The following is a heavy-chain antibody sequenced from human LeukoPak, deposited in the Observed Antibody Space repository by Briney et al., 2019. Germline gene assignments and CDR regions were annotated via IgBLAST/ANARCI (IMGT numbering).Heavy chain of an antibody. CDR2: INSDGSST. D-gene: IGHD5-18*01. V-gene: IGHV3-74*01. Sequence: PGGSLRLSCAASGFTFSSYWMHWVRQAPGKGLVWVSRINSDGSSTSYADSVKGRFTISRDNAKNTVYLQMNSLRAEDTAVYYCARGLDTAMSPYYYYYMDVWGKGTTVTVSS. CDR3: ARGLDTAMSPYYYYYMDV. CDR1: GFTFSSYW. J-gene: IGHJ6*03.